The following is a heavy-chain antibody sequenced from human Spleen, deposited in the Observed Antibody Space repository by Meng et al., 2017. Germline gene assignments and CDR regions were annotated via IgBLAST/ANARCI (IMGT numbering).Heavy chain of an antibody. Sequence: GESLKISCAASGFTFSSYAMSWVRQAPGKGLEWVAVISYDGTNKFHADSVKGRFTISRDNSKNTLYLQMNNLRSEDTAVYYCASGLSPYGSGNYYYYGMDVWGQGTTVTVSS. J-gene: IGHJ6*02. D-gene: IGHD3-10*01. CDR2: ISYDGTNK. CDR3: ASGLSPYGSGNYYYYGMDV. V-gene: IGHV3-30*04. CDR1: GFTFSSYA.